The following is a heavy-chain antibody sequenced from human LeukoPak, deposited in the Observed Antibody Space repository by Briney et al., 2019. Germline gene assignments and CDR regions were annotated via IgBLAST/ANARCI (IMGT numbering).Heavy chain of an antibody. CDR1: GFTFSSYA. D-gene: IGHD1-26*01. Sequence: GGSLRLSCAASGFTFSSYAMSWVRQAPGKGLEWVSSISYSGGSTYYADSVEGRFTISRDNAKNTLYLQMNSLRAEDTAVYYCTREVSGSLYFDYWGQGTLVTVSS. CDR3: TREVSGSLYFDY. J-gene: IGHJ4*02. CDR2: ISYSGGST. V-gene: IGHV3-23*01.